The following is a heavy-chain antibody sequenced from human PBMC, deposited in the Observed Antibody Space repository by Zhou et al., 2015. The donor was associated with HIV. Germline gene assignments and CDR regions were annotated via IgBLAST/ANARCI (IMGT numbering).Heavy chain of an antibody. Sequence: QVHLVESGGGLVKPGGSLRLSCTASEFSISNSYMAWIRQAPGKGLEWIAYISSSSNTTHYADSVKGRFTISRDNSKNTVYLQMSSLRTEDTAVYYCARGAIAAAGTAHNWFDPWGQGTLVTVSS. CDR3: ARGAIAAAGTAHNWFDP. J-gene: IGHJ5*02. CDR2: ISSSSNTT. V-gene: IGHV3-11*06. CDR1: EFSISNSY. D-gene: IGHD6-13*01.